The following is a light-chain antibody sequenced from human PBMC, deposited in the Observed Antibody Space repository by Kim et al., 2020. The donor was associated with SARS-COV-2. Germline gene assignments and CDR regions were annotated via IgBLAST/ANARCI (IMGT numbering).Light chain of an antibody. V-gene: IGKV1-5*03. Sequence: DIQMTQSPSTLSASVGDRVTITCRASQSIRSWLAWYQQKPGKAPKLLIYKASSLESGVPSRFSGSGSGTDFTLTISSLQPDDFATYYCQQYNSYSTFGQGTKVDIK. CDR2: KAS. CDR1: QSIRSW. J-gene: IGKJ1*01. CDR3: QQYNSYST.